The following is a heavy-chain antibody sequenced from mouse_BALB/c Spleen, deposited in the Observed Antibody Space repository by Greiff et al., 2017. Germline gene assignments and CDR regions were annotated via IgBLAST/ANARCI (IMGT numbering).Heavy chain of an antibody. CDR2: IYPYNGGT. CDR1: GYTFTDYN. V-gene: IGHV1S29*02. D-gene: IGHD2-10*02. J-gene: IGHJ3*01. Sequence: VHVKQSGPELVKPGASVKISCKASGYTFTDYNMHWVKQSHGKSLEWIGYIYPYNGGTGYNQKFKSKATLTVDNSSSTAYMELRGLTSEDSAVYYCAREGYGNPWFAYWGQGTLVTVSA. CDR3: AREGYGNPWFAY.